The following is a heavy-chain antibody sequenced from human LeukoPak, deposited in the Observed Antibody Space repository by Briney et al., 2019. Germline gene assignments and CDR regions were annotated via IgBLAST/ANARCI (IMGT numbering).Heavy chain of an antibody. CDR1: GFTFSSYS. D-gene: IGHD6-19*01. V-gene: IGHV3-21*01. Sequence: GGSLRLSCAASGFTFSSYSMNWVRQAPGKGLEWVSSISSSSSYIYYADSVKGRFTISRDNAKNSLYLQMNSLRAEDTAVYYCASRKVAGNFDYWGQGTLVTVSS. J-gene: IGHJ4*02. CDR2: ISSSSSYI. CDR3: ASRKVAGNFDY.